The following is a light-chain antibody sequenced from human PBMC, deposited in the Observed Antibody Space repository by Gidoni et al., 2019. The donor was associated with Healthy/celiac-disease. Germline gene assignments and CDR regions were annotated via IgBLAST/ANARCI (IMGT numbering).Light chain of an antibody. J-gene: IGKJ1*01. CDR3: QQYYSTPT. V-gene: IGKV4-1*01. CDR1: QSVLYSSNNKNY. CDR2: WSS. Sequence: DIVMTQSPDSLAVSLGERATINCKSGQSVLYSSNNKNYLAWYQQKPGQPPKLLIYWSSTRESGVPDRFSGSGSGTDFTLTISSLQAEDVAVYYCQQYYSTPTFGQXTKVEIK.